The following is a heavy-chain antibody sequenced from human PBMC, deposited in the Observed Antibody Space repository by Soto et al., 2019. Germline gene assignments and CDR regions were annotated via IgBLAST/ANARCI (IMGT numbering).Heavy chain of an antibody. CDR2: IRTEAKSYST. CDR3: ASADVDPTGHWYFDL. Sequence: EVQLMESGGGLVQPGGSLRLSCAASGLTFTNYYMDWVRQAPGKGLEWVARIRTEAKSYSTEYAASVNGRFTVSRDDSKTSLFLQMNTLQTEDTAVYYCASADVDPTGHWYFDLWGRGTLVTVSS. V-gene: IGHV3-72*01. D-gene: IGHD3-9*01. CDR1: GLTFTNYY. J-gene: IGHJ2*01.